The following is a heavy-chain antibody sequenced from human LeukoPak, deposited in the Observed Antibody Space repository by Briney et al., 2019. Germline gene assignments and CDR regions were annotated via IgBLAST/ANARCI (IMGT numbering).Heavy chain of an antibody. J-gene: IGHJ5*02. Sequence: GGSLRLSCAASGFTFSSYGMHWVRQAPGKGLEWGAFIRYDGSNKYYADSVKGRFTISRENSKNTLYLQLNSLRAEDTAVYYCAKDALIYGSGSYLSNWFDPWGQGTLVTVSS. D-gene: IGHD3-10*01. CDR1: GFTFSSYG. CDR3: AKDALIYGSGSYLSNWFDP. CDR2: IRYDGSNK. V-gene: IGHV3-30*02.